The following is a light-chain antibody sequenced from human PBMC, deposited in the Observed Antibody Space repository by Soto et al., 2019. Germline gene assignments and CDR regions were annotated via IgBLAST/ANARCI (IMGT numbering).Light chain of an antibody. J-gene: IGLJ3*02. Sequence: QSALTQPASVSGSPGQSITISCTGTSSDVGGYNYVSWYQQHPGKAPKLMIYEVSNRPSGVSNRFSGSKSGNTASLTISGLQAEDDADYCCSSFTSINTCVFGGGTKLTVL. CDR3: SSFTSINTCV. V-gene: IGLV2-14*01. CDR1: SSDVGGYNY. CDR2: EVS.